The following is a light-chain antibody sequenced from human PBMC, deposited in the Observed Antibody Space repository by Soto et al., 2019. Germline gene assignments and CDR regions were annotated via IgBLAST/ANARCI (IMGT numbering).Light chain of an antibody. V-gene: IGLV2-14*01. CDR1: SSDVGNSDF. CDR3: ASYTTNSLWV. J-gene: IGLJ3*02. CDR2: ELN. Sequence: QSALTQPASVSASPGQSITISCTGTSSDVGNSDFVSWYQQHPGNAPKLIIFELNNRPSGVSNRFSGSKSGNTASLTISGLQVEDEADSFCASYTTNSLWVFGGVTKLTVL.